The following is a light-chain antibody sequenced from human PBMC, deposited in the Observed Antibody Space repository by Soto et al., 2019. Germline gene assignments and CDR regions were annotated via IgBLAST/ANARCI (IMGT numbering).Light chain of an antibody. CDR1: QSVSSNY. J-gene: IGKJ4*01. CDR3: QQYGSSPLT. V-gene: IGKV3-20*01. Sequence: EVVLTQSPGTLSLSPGERATLSCRASQSVSSNYLAWYQQRPGQAPRLLISDASHRATGIPDRFSGSGSGTDFTLTISRLEAEDFAVYYCQQYGSSPLTFGGGTKVDIK. CDR2: DAS.